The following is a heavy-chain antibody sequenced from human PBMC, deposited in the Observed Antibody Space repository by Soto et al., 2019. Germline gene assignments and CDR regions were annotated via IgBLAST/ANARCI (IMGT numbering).Heavy chain of an antibody. CDR1: GGTFSSYA. Sequence: QVQLVQSGAEVKKPGSSVKVSCKASGGTFSSYAISWVRQAPGQGLEWMGGIIPIFGTANYAQKFQGRVTITADESTSTAYMELSSLRSEDTAVYYCASSIANLPPPREYYYYYYGMDVWGQGTTVTVSS. V-gene: IGHV1-69*01. CDR2: IIPIFGTA. D-gene: IGHD6-6*01. CDR3: ASSIANLPPPREYYYYYYGMDV. J-gene: IGHJ6*02.